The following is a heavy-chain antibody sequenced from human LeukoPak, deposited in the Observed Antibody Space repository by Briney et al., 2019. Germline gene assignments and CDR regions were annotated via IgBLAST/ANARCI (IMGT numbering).Heavy chain of an antibody. Sequence: GGSLRLSCAASGFTFSSYDMNWVRQAPGKGLEGILYISGSSSHKYFADSVRGRFTISRDNAKNSLYLQMNSLRAEDTAVYYCATWRESTGPLWGQGTMVTVSS. CDR2: ISGSSSHK. D-gene: IGHD1-1*01. CDR3: ATWRESTGPL. CDR1: GFTFSSYD. J-gene: IGHJ3*01. V-gene: IGHV3-48*03.